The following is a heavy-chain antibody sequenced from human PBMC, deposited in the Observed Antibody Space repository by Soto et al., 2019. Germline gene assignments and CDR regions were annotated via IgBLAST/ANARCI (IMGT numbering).Heavy chain of an antibody. CDR3: AREGATSMASDLDY. CDR1: GYTFTDYY. Sequence: ASVKVSCKASGYTFTDYYIHWVRQAPGQRLEWIGWINTYSGGTDYAQKFHGRVTMTRDTSITTAFMELTRLRSDDTAVYYCAREGATSMASDLDYWGQGTRVTVSS. J-gene: IGHJ4*02. V-gene: IGHV1-2*02. D-gene: IGHD5-12*01. CDR2: INTYSGGT.